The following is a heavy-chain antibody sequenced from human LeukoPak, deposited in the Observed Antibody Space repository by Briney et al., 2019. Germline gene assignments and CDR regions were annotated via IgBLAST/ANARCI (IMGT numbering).Heavy chain of an antibody. CDR1: GFTFSSYA. Sequence: GGSLRLSCAASGFTFSSYAMSWVRQAPGKGLEWVSAISGSGGSTYYADSVKGRFTISRDNSKNTLYLQMNSLRAENTAVYYCARDRRGTGNYYQGHYFDYWGQGTLVAVSS. V-gene: IGHV3-23*01. D-gene: IGHD1-26*01. J-gene: IGHJ4*02. CDR3: ARDRRGTGNYYQGHYFDY. CDR2: ISGSGGST.